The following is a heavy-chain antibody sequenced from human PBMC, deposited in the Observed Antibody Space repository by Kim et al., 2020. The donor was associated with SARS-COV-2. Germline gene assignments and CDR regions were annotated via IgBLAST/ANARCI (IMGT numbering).Heavy chain of an antibody. Sequence: GGSLRLSCAASGFTFDDYAMHWVRQAPGKGLEWVSLISGDGGSTYYADSVKGRFTISRDNNKNSLYLQMNSLRTEDTALYYCAKDVADPPELPGLYWGQGTLVTVSS. D-gene: IGHD6-19*01. CDR2: ISGDGGST. CDR3: AKDVADPPELPGLY. CDR1: GFTFDDYA. V-gene: IGHV3-43*02. J-gene: IGHJ4*02.